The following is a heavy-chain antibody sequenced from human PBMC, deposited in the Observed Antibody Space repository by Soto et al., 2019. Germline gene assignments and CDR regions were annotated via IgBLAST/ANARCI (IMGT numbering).Heavy chain of an antibody. J-gene: IGHJ4*02. D-gene: IGHD6-13*01. Sequence: SETLSLTCTVSGGSISSSSYYWGWIRQPPGKGLEWIGSIYYSGSTYYNPSLKSRVTISVDTSKNQFSLKLSSVTAADTAVYYCARLGVAAAGTGYYYDYWGQGTLDTVPS. V-gene: IGHV4-39*01. CDR1: GGSISSSSYY. CDR2: IYYSGST. CDR3: ARLGVAAAGTGYYYDY.